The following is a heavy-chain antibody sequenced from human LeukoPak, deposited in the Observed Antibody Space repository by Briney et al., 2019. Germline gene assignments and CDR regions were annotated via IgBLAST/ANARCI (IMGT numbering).Heavy chain of an antibody. CDR3: ARSHLENYYGSESYYFDY. D-gene: IGHD3-10*01. V-gene: IGHV4-59*01. Sequence: PSETLSLTCTVSGGSISSYYWSWIRQPPGKGLEWIGYIYYSGSTNYNPSLKSRVTISVDTSKNQFSLKLSSVTAADTAVYYCARSHLENYYGSESYYFDYWGQGTLVTVSS. CDR1: GGSISSYY. CDR2: IYYSGST. J-gene: IGHJ4*02.